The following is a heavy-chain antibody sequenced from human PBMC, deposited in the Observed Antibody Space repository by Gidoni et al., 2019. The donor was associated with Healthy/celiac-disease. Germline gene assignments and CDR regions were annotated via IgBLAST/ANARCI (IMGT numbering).Heavy chain of an antibody. D-gene: IGHD2-21*02. J-gene: IGHJ6*02. CDR2: IWYDGSNK. V-gene: IGHV3-33*01. Sequence: QVQLVESGGGVVQPGRSLRLSCAASGFTVSSYGMHWVRQAPGKGLEWVAVIWYDGSNKYYADSVKCLFTISRDNSKNTLYLQMNSLRAEDTAVYYCARDRIVVVTAISGGMDVWGQGTTVTVSS. CDR1: GFTVSSYG. CDR3: ARDRIVVVTAISGGMDV.